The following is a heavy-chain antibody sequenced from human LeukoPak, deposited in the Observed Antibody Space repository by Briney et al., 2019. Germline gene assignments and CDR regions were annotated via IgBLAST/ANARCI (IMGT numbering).Heavy chain of an antibody. Sequence: SETLSLTCTVSGGSISSYYWNWIRQPPGKGLEWIGYIYYSGSTNYNPSLKSRVTISVDTSKNQFSLKLSSVTAADTAVYYCARGRGYSYGYLPRYFDYWGQGTLVTVSS. V-gene: IGHV4-59*01. J-gene: IGHJ4*02. CDR1: GGSISSYY. CDR3: ARGRGYSYGYLPRYFDY. CDR2: IYYSGST. D-gene: IGHD5-18*01.